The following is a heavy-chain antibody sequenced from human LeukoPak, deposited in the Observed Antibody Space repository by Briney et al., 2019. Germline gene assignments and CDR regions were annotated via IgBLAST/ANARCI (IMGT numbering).Heavy chain of an antibody. V-gene: IGHV4-34*01. CDR2: INHSGST. D-gene: IGHD3-16*01. CDR3: ARAGWGKGAFDI. J-gene: IGHJ3*02. CDR1: GGSFSGYY. Sequence: SETLSLTCAVSGGSFSGYYWSWIRQPPGKGLEWIGEINHSGSTNYNPSLKSRVTLSVDTSKNQFSLKLSSVAAADTAVYYCARAGWGKGAFDIWGQGTMVTVSS.